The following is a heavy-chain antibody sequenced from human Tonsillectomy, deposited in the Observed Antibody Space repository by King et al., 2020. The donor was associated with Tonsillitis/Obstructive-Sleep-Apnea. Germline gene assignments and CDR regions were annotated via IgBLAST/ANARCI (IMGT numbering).Heavy chain of an antibody. Sequence: VQLVESGGGLVQPGRSLRLSCTASGFTFGDYAMSWVRQAPGKGLERVGFIRSKAYGGTTEYAASVKGRFTISRDDTKSIAYLQMNSMKTEDTAVYYCTRCNGGCIGGFDPWGQGTLGTVSS. V-gene: IGHV3-49*04. CDR1: GFTFGDYA. CDR3: TRCNGGCIGGFDP. J-gene: IGHJ5*02. CDR2: IRSKAYGGTT. D-gene: IGHD2-15*01.